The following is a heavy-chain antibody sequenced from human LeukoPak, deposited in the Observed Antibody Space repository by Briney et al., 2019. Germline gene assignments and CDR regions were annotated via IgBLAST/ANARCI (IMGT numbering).Heavy chain of an antibody. J-gene: IGHJ4*02. CDR1: GFTFSTYA. Sequence: NPGGSLRLSCAASGFTFSTYAVTWVRQAPGKGLEWASIITRSGGTYYADSVKGRFTISRDNSKNTLYLQMNSLRAEDTAVYYCATWVFLGESGYYDYWGQGTLVTVSS. CDR2: ITRSGGT. CDR3: ATWVFLGESGYYDY. V-gene: IGHV3-23*01. D-gene: IGHD3-10*01.